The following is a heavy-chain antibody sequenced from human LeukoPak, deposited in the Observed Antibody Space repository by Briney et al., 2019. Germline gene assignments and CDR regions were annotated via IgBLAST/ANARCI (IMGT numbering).Heavy chain of an antibody. CDR3: ASLKNYYDSSGYLVTDAFGI. CDR1: GYTFTSYG. V-gene: IGHV1-18*01. CDR2: ISAYNGNT. Sequence: ASVKVSCKASGYTFTSYGISWVRQAPGQGLEWMGWISAYNGNTNYAQKLQGRVTMTTDTSTSTAYMELRSLKSDDTAVYCCASLKNYYDSSGYLVTDAFGIWGQGTMVTVSS. J-gene: IGHJ3*02. D-gene: IGHD3-22*01.